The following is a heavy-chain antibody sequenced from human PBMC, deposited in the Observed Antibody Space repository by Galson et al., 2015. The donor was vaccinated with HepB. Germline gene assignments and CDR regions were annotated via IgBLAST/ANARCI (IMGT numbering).Heavy chain of an antibody. Sequence: ETRSLACVVYGGSLSGYSWSWIRQPQGKGLAWIGEINNRGTPNYTPTLRTRVPISLDTSKNQFSLTLSSVTAADTAVYYCAMGICDFWSDYYSWPFDYWGQGTLVTVSS. CDR1: GGSLSGYS. V-gene: IGHV4-34*01. J-gene: IGHJ4*02. CDR2: INNRGTP. D-gene: IGHD3-3*01. CDR3: AMGICDFWSDYYSWPFDY.